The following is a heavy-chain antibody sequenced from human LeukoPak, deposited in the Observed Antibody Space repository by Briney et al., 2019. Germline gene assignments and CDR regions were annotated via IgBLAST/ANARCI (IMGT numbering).Heavy chain of an antibody. CDR1: GDSVSSNSAA. Sequence: SQTLSLTCAISGDSVSSNSAAWNWIRQSRSRGLEWLGRTYYRSKWYNDYAVSVKSRITINPDTSKNQFSLQLNSVTPEDTAVYYCARGQDDYVWGSYRNNWFDPWGQGTLVTVSS. CDR2: TYYRSKWYN. D-gene: IGHD3-16*02. CDR3: ARGQDDYVWGSYRNNWFDP. J-gene: IGHJ5*02. V-gene: IGHV6-1*01.